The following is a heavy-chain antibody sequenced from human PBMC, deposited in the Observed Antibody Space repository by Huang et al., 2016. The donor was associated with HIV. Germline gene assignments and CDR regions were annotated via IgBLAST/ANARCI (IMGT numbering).Heavy chain of an antibody. Sequence: QVQLVESGGGVVQPGRSLRISCAASGFTFSSYGMHWVRQAPGKGLEGVAVISYDGKTKYYADSVKGRFSISRDNSKTTVYLQLNSLRVEDTAVYYCAKGGSAAAVLDFWDQGTLVTVSS. V-gene: IGHV3-30*18. CDR1: GFTFSSYG. CDR2: ISYDGKTK. D-gene: IGHD6-13*01. CDR3: AKGGSAAAVLDF. J-gene: IGHJ4*02.